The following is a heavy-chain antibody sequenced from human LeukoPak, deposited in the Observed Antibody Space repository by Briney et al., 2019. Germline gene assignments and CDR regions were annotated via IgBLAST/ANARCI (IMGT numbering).Heavy chain of an antibody. D-gene: IGHD4-17*01. V-gene: IGHV1-18*01. Sequence: GASVKVSCKASGYTFTSYGISWVRQAPGQGLEWMGWISAYNGNTNYAQKLQGRVTMTTDTSTSTAYMELRSLRSDDTAVYYCARTTGLYGDSLDWFDPWGQGTLVTVSP. CDR2: ISAYNGNT. CDR3: ARTTGLYGDSLDWFDP. CDR1: GYTFTSYG. J-gene: IGHJ5*02.